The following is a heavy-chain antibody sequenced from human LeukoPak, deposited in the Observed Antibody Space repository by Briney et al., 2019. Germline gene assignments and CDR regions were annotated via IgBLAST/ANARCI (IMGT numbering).Heavy chain of an antibody. CDR3: ARNHLGDDAFDI. V-gene: IGHV4-34*01. Sequence: PSETLSLTCAVYGGSFSGYYWSWIRQPPGKGLEWIGEINHSGSTNYNPSLKSRVTISVDTSKNQFSLKLSSVTAADTAVCYCARNHLGDDAFDIWGQGTMVTDSS. D-gene: IGHD1-14*01. CDR1: GGSFSGYY. J-gene: IGHJ3*02. CDR2: INHSGST.